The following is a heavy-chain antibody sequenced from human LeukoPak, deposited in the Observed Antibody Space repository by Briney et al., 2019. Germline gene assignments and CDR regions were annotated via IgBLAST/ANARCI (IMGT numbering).Heavy chain of an antibody. CDR2: IIPILGIA. D-gene: IGHD2-15*01. V-gene: IGHV1-69*02. CDR1: GGTFSSYT. CDR3: ARGYGVVVVAAEFDY. J-gene: IGHJ4*02. Sequence: GASVKVSCKASGGTFSSYTISWVRQAPGQGLEWMGRIIPILGIANYAQKFQGRVTITADKSTSTAYMELSSLRSEDTAVDYCARGYGVVVVAAEFDYWGQGTLVTVSS.